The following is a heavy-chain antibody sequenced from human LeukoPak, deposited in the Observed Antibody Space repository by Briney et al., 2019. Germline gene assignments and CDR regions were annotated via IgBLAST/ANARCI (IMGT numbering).Heavy chain of an antibody. CDR1: GFTFSSYV. D-gene: IGHD2-8*01. CDR2: ISSSSSYI. V-gene: IGHV3-21*01. Sequence: PGGSLRLSCAASGFTFSSYVMSWVRQAPGKGLEWVSSISSSSSYIYYADSVKGRFTISRDNAKNSLYLQMNSLRAEDTAVYYCARENHCTNGVCPLAARVLQRGHYYFDYWGQGTLVTVSS. CDR3: ARENHCTNGVCPLAARVLQRGHYYFDY. J-gene: IGHJ4*02.